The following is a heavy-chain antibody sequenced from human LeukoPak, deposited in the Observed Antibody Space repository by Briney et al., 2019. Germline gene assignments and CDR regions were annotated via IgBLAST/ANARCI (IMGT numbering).Heavy chain of an antibody. D-gene: IGHD6-13*01. CDR1: GFTFSSYA. CDR2: ISYDGSNK. J-gene: IGHJ3*02. CDR3: ATREAAVGAFDI. V-gene: IGHV3-30*04. Sequence: AGGSLRLSCAASGFTFSSYAMHWVRQAPGKGLEWVAVISYDGSNKYYADSVKGRFTISRDNSKNTLYLHVNSLRAEETAVYYCATREAAVGAFDIWGQGTLVTVSS.